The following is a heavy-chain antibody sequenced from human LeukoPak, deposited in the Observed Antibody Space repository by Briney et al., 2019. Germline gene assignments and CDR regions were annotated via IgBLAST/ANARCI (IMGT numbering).Heavy chain of an antibody. CDR1: GYTFTSYG. D-gene: IGHD3-10*01. V-gene: IGHV1-18*01. CDR3: ARVSLAYGSGSRHAVRGANWFDP. Sequence: ASGKVSCKASGYTFTSYGISWVRQAPGQGLEWMGWISAYNGNTNYAQKLQGRVTMTTDTSRSTAYMELRSLRSDDTAVYYCARVSLAYGSGSRHAVRGANWFDPWGQGTLVTVSS. CDR2: ISAYNGNT. J-gene: IGHJ5*02.